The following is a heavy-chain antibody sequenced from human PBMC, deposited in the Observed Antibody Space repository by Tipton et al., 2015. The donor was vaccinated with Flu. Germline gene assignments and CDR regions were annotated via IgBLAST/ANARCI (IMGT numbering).Heavy chain of an antibody. CDR2: MFYTGVT. D-gene: IGHD4-17*01. Sequence: TLSLTCTVFGGSLRSSSHYWAWIRQPPGKGLEWIGSMFYTGVTYHNASLKNRITISIDRSETQLSLQRTSVTAADTAVYYCARNVFGGYGDYRNWYFDLWGRGTLVTVSS. V-gene: IGHV4-39*01. CDR3: ARNVFGGYGDYRNWYFDL. CDR1: GGSLRSSSHY. J-gene: IGHJ2*01.